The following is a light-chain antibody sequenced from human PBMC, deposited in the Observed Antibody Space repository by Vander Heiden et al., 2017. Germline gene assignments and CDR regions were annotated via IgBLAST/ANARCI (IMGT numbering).Light chain of an antibody. CDR3: QQSYGTPYT. J-gene: IGKJ2*01. CDR1: QSISTY. V-gene: IGKV1-39*01. Sequence: DIQMTQSPSSLSASVGDRVTITCRASQSISTYLNWYQQRPGKAPTLLIYAASTFQNGVPSRFSGSGSGTDFSLTISSLQPEDFATYYCQQSYGTPYTFGQGTKLEIK. CDR2: AAS.